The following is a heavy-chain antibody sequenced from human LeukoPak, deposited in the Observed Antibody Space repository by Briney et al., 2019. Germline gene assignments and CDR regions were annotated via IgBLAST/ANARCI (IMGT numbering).Heavy chain of an antibody. CDR1: GGSISSSSYY. Sequence: SETLSLTCTVSGGSISSSSYYWGWIRQPPGKGLEWIGSIYYSGSTYYNPSLKSRVTISVDTSKNQFSLKLSSVTAADTAVYYCAGDIRDAFDIWGQGTMVTVSS. CDR3: AGDIRDAFDI. J-gene: IGHJ3*02. V-gene: IGHV4-39*02. CDR2: IYYSGST. D-gene: IGHD2-21*01.